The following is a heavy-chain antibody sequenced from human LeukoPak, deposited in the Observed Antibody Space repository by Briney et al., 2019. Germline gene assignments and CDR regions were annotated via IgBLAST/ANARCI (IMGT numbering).Heavy chain of an antibody. J-gene: IGHJ6*03. V-gene: IGHV3-30*04. CDR3: ARVSKPGWYDYYYMDV. Sequence: NPGASLRLSCAASGFPFNTYAMKWVRQAPGKGLEWMAVVLSDGSDQYYADSVQGRFSISRDNSKNTLYLQMDSVRVEDTAVYYCARVSKPGWYDYYYMDVWGKGATVTVSS. CDR1: GFPFNTYA. CDR2: VLSDGSDQ. D-gene: IGHD2/OR15-2a*01.